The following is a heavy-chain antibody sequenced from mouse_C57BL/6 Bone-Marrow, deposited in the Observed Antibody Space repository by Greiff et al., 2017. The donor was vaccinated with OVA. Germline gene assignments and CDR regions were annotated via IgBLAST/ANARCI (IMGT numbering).Heavy chain of an antibody. Sequence: EVKLQQSGPELVKPGASVKISCKASGYTFTDYYMNWVKQSHGKSLEWIGDINPNNGGTSYNQKFKGKATLTVDKSSSTAYMELRSLTSEDSAVYYCARYAGSSLDYWGQGTTLTVSS. CDR2: INPNNGGT. CDR3: ARYAGSSLDY. V-gene: IGHV1-26*01. D-gene: IGHD1-1*01. J-gene: IGHJ2*01. CDR1: GYTFTDYY.